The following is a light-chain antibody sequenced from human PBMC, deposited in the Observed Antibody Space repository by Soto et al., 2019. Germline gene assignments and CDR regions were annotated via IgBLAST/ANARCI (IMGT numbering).Light chain of an antibody. CDR2: DNN. V-gene: IGLV1-40*01. J-gene: IGLJ2*01. CDR1: RSNIGAGYD. CDR3: QSFDTSLSGFVV. Sequence: QSVLTQPPSMSGAPGPRVTISCTGSRSNIGAGYDVHWYQQHPGTAPKLLIFDNNNRPSGVPDRFSGSKSDTSASLAITGLQAEDEADYYCQSFDTSLSGFVVFGGGTKLTVL.